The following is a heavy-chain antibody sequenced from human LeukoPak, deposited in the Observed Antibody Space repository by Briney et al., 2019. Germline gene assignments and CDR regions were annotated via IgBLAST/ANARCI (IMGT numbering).Heavy chain of an antibody. Sequence: SETLSLTCTVSGGSISSYYWSWIRQPPGKGLEWIGYIYYSGSTNYNPSLKSRVTISVDTSKNQFSLKLSSVTAADTAVYYCARHLGPSDYDFWSGREGRDNWFDPWGQGTLVTVSS. D-gene: IGHD3-3*01. CDR1: GGSISSYY. CDR2: IYYSGST. V-gene: IGHV4-59*08. CDR3: ARHLGPSDYDFWSGREGRDNWFDP. J-gene: IGHJ5*02.